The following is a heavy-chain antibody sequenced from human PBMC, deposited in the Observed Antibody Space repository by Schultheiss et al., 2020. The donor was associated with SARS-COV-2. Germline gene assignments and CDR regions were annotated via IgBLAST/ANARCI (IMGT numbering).Heavy chain of an antibody. J-gene: IGHJ6*02. Sequence: SETLSLTCAVYGGSISSYYWSWIRQPPGKGLEWIGYIYYSGSTNYNPSLKSRVTISVDTSKNQFSLKLSSVTAADTAVYYCARDRGIGGMDVWGQGTTVTVSS. CDR3: ARDRGIGGMDV. CDR1: GGSISSYY. V-gene: IGHV4-59*01. CDR2: IYYSGST. D-gene: IGHD3-10*01.